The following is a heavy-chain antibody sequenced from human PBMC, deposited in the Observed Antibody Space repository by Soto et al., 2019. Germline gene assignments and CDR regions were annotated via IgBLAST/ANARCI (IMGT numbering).Heavy chain of an antibody. CDR3: ARLYCSGGSCYSWVDY. V-gene: IGHV4-59*08. Sequence: QVQLQESGPGLVKPSETLSLTCTVSGGSISSYYWSWIRQPPGKGLEWIGYIYYSGSTNYNPSLMSRVTRSVDTSKNQFSLKLSSVTAADTAVYYCARLYCSGGSCYSWVDYWGQGTLVTVSS. CDR1: GGSISSYY. CDR2: IYYSGST. J-gene: IGHJ4*02. D-gene: IGHD2-15*01.